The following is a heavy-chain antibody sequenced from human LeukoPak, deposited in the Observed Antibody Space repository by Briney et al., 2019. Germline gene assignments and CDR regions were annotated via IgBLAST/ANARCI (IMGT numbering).Heavy chain of an antibody. CDR1: GFTFSSYA. CDR3: ATDRWGFFNY. Sequence: GGSLRLSCAASGFTFSSYAMSWVRQAPGKGLEWVSAISGSGGSTYYADSVKGRFTISRDNAKNSLYLQMNSLRAEDTAFYYCATDRWGFFNYWGQGTLVTVSS. V-gene: IGHV3-23*01. J-gene: IGHJ4*02. D-gene: IGHD3-3*01. CDR2: ISGSGGST.